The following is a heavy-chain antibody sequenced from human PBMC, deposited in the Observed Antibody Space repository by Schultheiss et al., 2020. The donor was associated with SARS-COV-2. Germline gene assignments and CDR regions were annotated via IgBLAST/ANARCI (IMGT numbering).Heavy chain of an antibody. V-gene: IGHV5-51*01. CDR3: ARQSSGWFDP. CDR2: IYPGDSDT. J-gene: IGHJ5*02. CDR1: GYSFDRYW. D-gene: IGHD6-25*01. Sequence: GESLKISCEGSGYSFDRYWIGWVRQMPGKGLEWMGVIYPGDSDTRYSPSFQGQVTISADKSINTAYLQWSSLKASDTAMYYCARQSSGWFDPWGQGTLVTVSS.